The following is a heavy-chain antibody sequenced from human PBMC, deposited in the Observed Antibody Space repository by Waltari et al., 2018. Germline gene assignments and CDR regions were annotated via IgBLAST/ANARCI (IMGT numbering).Heavy chain of an antibody. CDR3: ARVSNGLSYYFYYMDV. Sequence: QVQLQESGPGLVKPSETLSLPCTVSGGSISSYYWSWIRQPAGQGLEWIGRIYKSSEYTNYNPSLKSRVSMSVDTSNNQFSLRLSSVTAADTAVYYCARVSNGLSYYFYYMDVWSKGTTVTVSS. CDR2: IYKSSEYT. CDR1: GGSISSYY. D-gene: IGHD1-1*01. J-gene: IGHJ6*03. V-gene: IGHV4-4*07.